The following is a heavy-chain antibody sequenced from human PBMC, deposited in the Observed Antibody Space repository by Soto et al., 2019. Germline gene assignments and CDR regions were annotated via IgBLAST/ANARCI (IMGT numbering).Heavy chain of an antibody. CDR3: ARGGSDYYFDY. CDR1: GFTFSSYA. CDR2: INRNGGST. V-gene: IGHV3-64*01. J-gene: IGHJ4*02. D-gene: IGHD2-21*02. Sequence: EVQLVESGGGLVLRGGSLRLSCAASGFTFSSYAMHWVRQAPGKGLEYVSTINRNGGSTYYANSVKGRFTISRDNSKNTLYLQMGSLRAEDMAVYYCARGGSDYYFDYWGQGTLVTVSS.